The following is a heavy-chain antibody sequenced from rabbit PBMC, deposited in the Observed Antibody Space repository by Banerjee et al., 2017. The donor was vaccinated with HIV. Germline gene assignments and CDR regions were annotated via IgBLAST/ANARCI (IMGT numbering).Heavy chain of an antibody. CDR2: IAIGSSGAT. J-gene: IGHJ4*01. CDR1: GFSFNSDYY. V-gene: IGHV1S45*01. D-gene: IGHD2-1*01. CDR3: AREVYGDGDHINL. Sequence: QEQLVESGGGLVQPEGSLTLTCTASGFSFNSDYYMCWVRQAPGKGLEWTACIAIGSSGATYYASWARGRFTISKTSSTTVTLQMTSLTAADTATYFCAREVYGDGDHINLWGQGTLVTVS.